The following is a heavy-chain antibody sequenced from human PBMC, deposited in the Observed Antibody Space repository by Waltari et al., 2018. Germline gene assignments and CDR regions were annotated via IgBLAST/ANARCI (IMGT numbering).Heavy chain of an antibody. CDR3: ARARYSGYDFDY. V-gene: IGHV1-2*02. CDR2: INPHSGAT. D-gene: IGHD5-12*01. J-gene: IGHJ4*02. Sequence: QVRLVQSGAEVREPGASVRVSCKASGYTFTGYYMHWVRQAPGQGLEWMGWINPHSGATNYAQKFQGRITMTRDTSDTTAYMELSRLRSDDTAVYYCARARYSGYDFDYWGQGTLVTVSS. CDR1: GYTFTGYY.